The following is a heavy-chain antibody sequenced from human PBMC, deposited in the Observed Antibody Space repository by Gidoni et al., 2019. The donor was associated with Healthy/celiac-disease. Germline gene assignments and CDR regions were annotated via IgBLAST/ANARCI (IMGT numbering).Heavy chain of an antibody. J-gene: IGHJ3*02. CDR2: ISYDGSNN. Sequence: VQLVESGGGVVQTGRSLRLSCAASGFTFSSYALHWVRQAAGKGLEGGAVISYDGSNNYYADSVKGLFTISRDNSKNMLYLQMNILRADATAVYYCARDGYSYGSFPNDAFDIWGQGTMVTVSS. V-gene: IGHV3-30-3*01. CDR3: ARDGYSYGSFPNDAFDI. D-gene: IGHD5-18*01. CDR1: GFTFSSYA.